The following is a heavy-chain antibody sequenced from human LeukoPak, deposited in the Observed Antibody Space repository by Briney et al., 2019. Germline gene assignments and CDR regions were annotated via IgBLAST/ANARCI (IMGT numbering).Heavy chain of an antibody. CDR1: GYTFTSYG. J-gene: IGHJ4*02. D-gene: IGHD6-6*01. V-gene: IGHV1-18*01. Sequence: ASVKVSCKASGYTFTSYGISWVRQAPGQGLEWMGWISAYNGNTNYAQKLQGRVTMTTDTSTSTAYMELSSLRSEDTAVYYCARARSSSFTGKEYYFDYWGQGTLVTVSS. CDR3: ARARSSSFTGKEYYFDY. CDR2: ISAYNGNT.